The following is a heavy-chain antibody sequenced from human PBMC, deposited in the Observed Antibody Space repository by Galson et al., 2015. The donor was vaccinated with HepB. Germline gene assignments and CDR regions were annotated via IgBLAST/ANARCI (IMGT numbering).Heavy chain of an antibody. CDR3: ARRGNGFDP. J-gene: IGHJ5*02. CDR1: GGSIRRYY. Sequence: ETLSLTCSVSGGSIRRYYWGWIRQPPGKGLEWIGCVDNSGSTNYSPSLESRVTISVDTSKNQFSLEVSSVTAANTAVYYCARRGNGFDPWGQGSLVTVSS. V-gene: IGHV4-4*08. CDR2: VDNSGST.